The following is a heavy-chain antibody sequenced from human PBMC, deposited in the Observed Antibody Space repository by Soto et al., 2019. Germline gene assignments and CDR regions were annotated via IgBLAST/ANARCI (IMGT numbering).Heavy chain of an antibody. CDR2: IYHTGST. CDR3: ARAGGLAAVAADY. Sequence: QLQLQESGSGLVKPSQTLSLTCAVSGGSISSGGYSWSWIRQPPGQGLEWMGYIYHTGSTYYNPSLKSRVTISVDRSKNQFSLKLSSVPAADTAVYYCARAGGLAAVAADYWGQGTLVTVSS. J-gene: IGHJ4*02. CDR1: GGSISSGGYS. D-gene: IGHD6-19*01. V-gene: IGHV4-30-2*01.